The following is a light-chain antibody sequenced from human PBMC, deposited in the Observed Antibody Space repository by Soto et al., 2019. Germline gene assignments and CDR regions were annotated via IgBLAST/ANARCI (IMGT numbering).Light chain of an antibody. CDR1: QDISNY. CDR2: DAS. V-gene: IGKV1-33*01. J-gene: IGKJ4*01. Sequence: DIQMTQSPSSLSASVGDRVTITCQASQDISNYLNRYQQKPGKAPKLLIYDASNVETGVPSRFHGSGSGTDFTFTITSLRPADIATYYCQQYDNLPFTFGGGTKVEIK. CDR3: QQYDNLPFT.